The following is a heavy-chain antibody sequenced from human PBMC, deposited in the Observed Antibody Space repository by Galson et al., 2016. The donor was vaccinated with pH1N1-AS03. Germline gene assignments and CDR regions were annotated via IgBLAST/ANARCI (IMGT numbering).Heavy chain of an antibody. CDR1: GFSFSGYA. V-gene: IGHV3-30*07. Sequence: SLRLSCAASGFSFSGYAMHWVRQAPGQGLEWVALISYDGSNKHYADSVKGRFTISRDSSKNTLYLEMNTLRLEDTAIYYCAKDFLGWASDVWGQGTMVTVSS. CDR3: AKDFLGWASDV. J-gene: IGHJ3*01. D-gene: IGHD1-26*01. CDR2: ISYDGSNK.